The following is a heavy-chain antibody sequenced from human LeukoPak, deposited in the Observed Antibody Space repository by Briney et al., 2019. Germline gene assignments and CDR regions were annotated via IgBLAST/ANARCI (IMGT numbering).Heavy chain of an antibody. Sequence: SETLSLTCSVSGGSISSSSYYWGWIRQPPGKGLEWIGSMYYSGRTYYNPSLKSRVTISVDTSKNQFSLKLSSVTAADTAVYYCARTARHLDYWGQGTLVTVSS. J-gene: IGHJ4*02. CDR3: ARTARHLDY. D-gene: IGHD5-18*01. CDR1: GGSISSSSYY. CDR2: MYYSGRT. V-gene: IGHV4-39*07.